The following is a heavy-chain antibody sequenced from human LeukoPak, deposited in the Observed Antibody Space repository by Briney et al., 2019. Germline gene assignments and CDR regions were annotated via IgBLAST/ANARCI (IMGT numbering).Heavy chain of an antibody. CDR2: IYYSGST. D-gene: IGHD3-3*01. Sequence: PSETLSLTCTVSGGSISSSSYYWGWIRQPPGKGLEWIGSIYYSGSTYYNPSLKSRVTISVDTSKNQFSLKLSSVTAADTVVYYCARARNYDFWSGYPPFDYWGQGTLVTVSS. J-gene: IGHJ4*02. CDR1: GGSISSSSYY. CDR3: ARARNYDFWSGYPPFDY. V-gene: IGHV4-39*01.